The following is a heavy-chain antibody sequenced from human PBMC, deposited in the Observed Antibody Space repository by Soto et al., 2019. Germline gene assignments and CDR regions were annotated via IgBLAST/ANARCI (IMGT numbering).Heavy chain of an antibody. Sequence: SETLSLTCTFSGGSIXSGGYYWSWIRQHPGKGLEWIGYIYYSGSTYYNPSLKSRVTISVDTSKNQFSLKLSSVTAADTAVYYCARTPDFWSGYIYYGMDVWGQGTTVTVSS. CDR2: IYYSGST. CDR1: GGSIXSGGYY. J-gene: IGHJ6*02. V-gene: IGHV4-31*03. CDR3: ARTPDFWSGYIYYGMDV. D-gene: IGHD3-3*01.